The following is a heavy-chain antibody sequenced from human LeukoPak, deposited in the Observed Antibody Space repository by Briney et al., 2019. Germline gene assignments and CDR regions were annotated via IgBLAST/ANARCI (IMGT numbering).Heavy chain of an antibody. Sequence: GASVKVSCKASGYTFTSYGISWVRQAPGQGLEWMGIINPSGGSTSYAQKFQGRVTMTRDTSTSTVYMELSSLRSEDTAVYYCARRYGDYFGGAFDIWGQGTMVTVSS. CDR1: GYTFTSYG. CDR3: ARRYGDYFGGAFDI. J-gene: IGHJ3*02. CDR2: INPSGGST. V-gene: IGHV1-46*01. D-gene: IGHD4-17*01.